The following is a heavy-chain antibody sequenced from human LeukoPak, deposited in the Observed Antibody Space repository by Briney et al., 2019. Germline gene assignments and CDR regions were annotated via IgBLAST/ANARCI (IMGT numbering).Heavy chain of an antibody. CDR3: ARVRGGGFRTADS. Sequence: TGGSLTLSCAASGFTFSNYIMHWVRQAPGKGLDWVAVILEDGSYQFYADSVQGRFSISRDNSKNILLLQMNSLRGEDTAIYYCARVRGGGFRTADSWGQGTLVTVSS. V-gene: IGHV3-30*03. CDR1: GFTFSNYI. CDR2: ILEDGSYQ. J-gene: IGHJ4*02. D-gene: IGHD1-14*01.